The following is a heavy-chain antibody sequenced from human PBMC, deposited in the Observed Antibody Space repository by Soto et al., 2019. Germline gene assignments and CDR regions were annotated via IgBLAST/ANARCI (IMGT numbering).Heavy chain of an antibody. CDR2: IYHSGST. V-gene: IGHV4-30-2*01. J-gene: IGHJ5*02. Sequence: NPSETLSLTCAVSGGSISSGGYSWSWIRQPPGKGLEWIGYIYHSGSTYYNPSLKSRVTISVDRSKNQFSLKLSSVTAADTAVYYCARDTYYYDSKWFDPWGQGTLVTVSS. CDR1: GGSISSGGYS. CDR3: ARDTYYYDSKWFDP. D-gene: IGHD3-22*01.